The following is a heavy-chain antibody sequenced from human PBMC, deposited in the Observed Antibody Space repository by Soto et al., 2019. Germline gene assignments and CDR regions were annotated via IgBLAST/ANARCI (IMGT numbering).Heavy chain of an antibody. V-gene: IGHV5-51*01. Sequence: GESLKISCKGSGYTFTSYWIGWVRQMPGEGLEWMGVIYPSDSDIRYSPSFQGKVTISADKSITTAYLQWCSLKAADTAMYYCVRSGTSSGRFSDYWGQGTLVTVSS. CDR3: VRSGTSSGRFSDY. CDR2: IYPSDSDI. D-gene: IGHD2-15*01. J-gene: IGHJ4*02. CDR1: GYTFTSYW.